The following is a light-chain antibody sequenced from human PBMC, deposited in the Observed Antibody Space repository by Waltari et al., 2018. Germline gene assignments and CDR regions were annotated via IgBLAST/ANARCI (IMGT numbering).Light chain of an antibody. CDR3: QSYDTTLSAVV. V-gene: IGLV1-40*01. CDR1: KSNIGADFY. J-gene: IGLJ2*01. Sequence: QSVLTQPPPVSGAPGQRVTISCSGTKSNIGADFYVHWSQQVPGTAPKLLLHSFSNRPSGVSDRFSGFKSGASASLVITGLQAEDEAMYYCQSYDTTLSAVVFGGGTRLTV. CDR2: SFS.